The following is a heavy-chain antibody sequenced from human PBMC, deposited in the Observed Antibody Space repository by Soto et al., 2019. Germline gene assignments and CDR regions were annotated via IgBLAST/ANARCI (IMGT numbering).Heavy chain of an antibody. Sequence: QVQVVQSGAEVKKPGASVKVSCKASGYTFTNYAIHWVRQAPGQRLEWMGWINAGNGNTKYSQKFQGRVTITRDTSESAAYMELSSLRSEDTAVYYCARGKNDYGINWFDPWGQGTLVTVSS. CDR2: INAGNGNT. D-gene: IGHD4-17*01. V-gene: IGHV1-3*01. CDR1: GYTFTNYA. CDR3: ARGKNDYGINWFDP. J-gene: IGHJ5*02.